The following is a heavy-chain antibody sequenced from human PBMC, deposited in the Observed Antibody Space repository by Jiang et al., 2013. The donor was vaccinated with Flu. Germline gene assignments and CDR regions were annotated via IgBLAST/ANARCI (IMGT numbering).Heavy chain of an antibody. D-gene: IGHD4-17*01. CDR3: AKPEGNDYGDYVLNYCYYAMDV. CDR1: GYNFINYA. J-gene: IGHJ6*02. Sequence: GAEVKKPGASVKVSCKASGYNFINYAMHWVRQAPGQRLEWMGWINAGDGDTKYSQKFQGRITITRDTSASTAYMELSSLRSEDTAVYYCAKPEGNDYGDYVLNYCYYAMDVWGQGTTVTVSS. V-gene: IGHV1-3*01. CDR2: INAGDGDT.